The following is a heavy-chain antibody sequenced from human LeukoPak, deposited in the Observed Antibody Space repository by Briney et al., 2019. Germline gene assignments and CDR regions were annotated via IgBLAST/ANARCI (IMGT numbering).Heavy chain of an antibody. Sequence: PSETLSLTCTVSGGSISSSSYYWGWLRQPPGKGLEGIGTKYYSGITYSNPSHKSRVTTSENTSKNQSTLKVSSVTGADTAVYYCARSNWVSNVGIVYWGQGILVIVSS. D-gene: IGHD1-1*01. V-gene: IGHV4-39*01. CDR3: ARSNWVSNVGIVY. CDR1: GGSISSSSYY. J-gene: IGHJ4*02. CDR2: KYYSGIT.